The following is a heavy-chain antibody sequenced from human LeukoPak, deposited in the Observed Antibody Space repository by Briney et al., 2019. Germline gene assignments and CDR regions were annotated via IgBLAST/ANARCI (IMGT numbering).Heavy chain of an antibody. D-gene: IGHD2-2*01. Sequence: GGSLRLSCAASGFTLSNYDMNWGRQAPGEGLEWVSSISTSSRYIYYKDSVRGRFTISRDDAKNSLHLEMNSLRAEDTAVYYCARADCSSSTCYLRRSWFDPWGQGTLVTVSS. CDR1: GFTLSNYD. CDR2: ISTSSRYI. J-gene: IGHJ5*02. V-gene: IGHV3-21*01. CDR3: ARADCSSSTCYLRRSWFDP.